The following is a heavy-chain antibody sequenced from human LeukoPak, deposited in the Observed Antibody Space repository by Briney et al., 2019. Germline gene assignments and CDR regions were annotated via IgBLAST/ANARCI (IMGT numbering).Heavy chain of an antibody. V-gene: IGHV4-39*07. Sequence: SETLSLTCTVSGGSISTSSYYWGWVRQPPGKGLEWIGRIYTSGSTNYNPSLKSRVTMSVDTSKNQFSLKLSSVTAADTAVYYCARHARRWLQLGRPGYFDYWGQGTLVTVSS. D-gene: IGHD5-24*01. CDR2: IYTSGST. CDR1: GGSISTSSYY. J-gene: IGHJ4*02. CDR3: ARHARRWLQLGRPGYFDY.